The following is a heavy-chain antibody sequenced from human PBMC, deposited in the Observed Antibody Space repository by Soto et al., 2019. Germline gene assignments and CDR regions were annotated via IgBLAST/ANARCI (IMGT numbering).Heavy chain of an antibody. J-gene: IGHJ4*02. D-gene: IGHD3-9*01. CDR3: VRDQAVWTVNYPFFDH. V-gene: IGHV1-18*01. Sequence: ASVKVSCKASGYTLISYAISWVRQAPGQGLEWMGWISGYNGNTNYAQKFQGRVTMTTDTSTSTAYMELGSLRSDDTAVYYCVRDQAVWTVNYPFFDHWGQGTLVTVSS. CDR1: GYTLISYA. CDR2: ISGYNGNT.